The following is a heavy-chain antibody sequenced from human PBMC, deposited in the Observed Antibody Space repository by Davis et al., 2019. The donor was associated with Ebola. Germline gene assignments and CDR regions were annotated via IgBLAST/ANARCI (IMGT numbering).Heavy chain of an antibody. CDR3: NFGVGNDY. D-gene: IGHD3-10*01. Sequence: PGGSLRLSCAASGFTFSGSAMPWVRHASGKGLEWVGRIRSKANSYATAYAASVNGRFTISRDDSKNTAYLQMNSLKTEDTAVYYCNFGVGNDYWGQGTLVTVSS. CDR2: IRSKANSYAT. V-gene: IGHV3-73*01. CDR1: GFTFSGSA. J-gene: IGHJ4*02.